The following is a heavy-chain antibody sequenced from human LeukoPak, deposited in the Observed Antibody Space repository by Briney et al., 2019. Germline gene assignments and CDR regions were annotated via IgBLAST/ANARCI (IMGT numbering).Heavy chain of an antibody. J-gene: IGHJ4*02. CDR2: INHSGST. CDR1: GGSFSGYY. CDR3: ASVQGTFDY. D-gene: IGHD3-10*01. Sequence: SETLSLTCAVYGGSFSGYYWSWIRQPPGKGLEWIGEINHSGSTNYNPSLKSRVTISVDTSKNQFSLKLSSVTAADTAVYYCASVQGTFDYWGQGTLVTVSS. V-gene: IGHV4-34*01.